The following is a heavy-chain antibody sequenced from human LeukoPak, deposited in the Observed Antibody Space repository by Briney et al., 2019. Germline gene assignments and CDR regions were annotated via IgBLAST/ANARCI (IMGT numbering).Heavy chain of an antibody. CDR1: GFTFSSYA. Sequence: GGSLRLSCAASGFTFSSYAMSWVRQAPGKGLEWVSAISGSGGSTYYADSVKGRFTISRDYSKNTLYLQMNSLRAEDTAVYYCAKDRRFLEWFAADYWGQGTLVTVSS. D-gene: IGHD3-3*01. CDR2: ISGSGGST. J-gene: IGHJ4*02. CDR3: AKDRRFLEWFAADY. V-gene: IGHV3-23*01.